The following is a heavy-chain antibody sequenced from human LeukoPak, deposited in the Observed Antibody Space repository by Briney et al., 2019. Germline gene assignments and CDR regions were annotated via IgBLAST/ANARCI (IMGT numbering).Heavy chain of an antibody. V-gene: IGHV3-48*03. CDR1: GFTFSSFE. J-gene: IGHJ4*02. CDR3: ARDVGSGWFDY. Sequence: GGSLRLSCAASGFTFSSFEMNWVRQAPGKGLEWVSYMSNSGRTIYYTDSVKGRFTISRDNAKNSLFLQMNSLRAEDTAVYYCARDVGSGWFDYWGQGTLVTASS. D-gene: IGHD6-19*01. CDR2: MSNSGRTI.